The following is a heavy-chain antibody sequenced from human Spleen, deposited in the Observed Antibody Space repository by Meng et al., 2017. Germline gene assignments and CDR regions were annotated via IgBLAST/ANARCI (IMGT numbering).Heavy chain of an antibody. Sequence: GESLKISCAASGFTFSTYCMTWVRQTPGKGLEWVANIKEDGSEKYYVDSVKGRFTISRDNAKNSLYLQMNSLRAEDTAVYYCAREDYFGSGSYSNPFYHYGMDVWGRGTTVTVSS. D-gene: IGHD3-10*01. J-gene: IGHJ6*02. CDR1: GFTFSTYC. V-gene: IGHV3-7*01. CDR2: IKEDGSEK. CDR3: AREDYFGSGSYSNPFYHYGMDV.